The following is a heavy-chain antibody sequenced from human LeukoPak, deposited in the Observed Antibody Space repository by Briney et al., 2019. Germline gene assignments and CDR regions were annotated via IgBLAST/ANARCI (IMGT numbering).Heavy chain of an antibody. D-gene: IGHD6-25*01. CDR3: ARSRGLAGAATVIDY. CDR1: GGPISNYY. J-gene: IGHJ4*02. CDR2: VYNSGIT. V-gene: IGHV4-59*08. Sequence: SETLSLTCTVSGGPISNYYWTWIPQSPGQGLEWIGYVYNSGITDYNPSLKSRLTISLDTSKNQFSLRLSSMTAADTAVYYCARSRGLAGAATVIDYWGQGTRVIVSS.